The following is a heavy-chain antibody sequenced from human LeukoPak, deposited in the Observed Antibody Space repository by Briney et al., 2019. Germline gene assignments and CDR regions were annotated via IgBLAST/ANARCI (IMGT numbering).Heavy chain of an antibody. CDR3: AGRDYSGAFDI. CDR1: GVTFSSSG. J-gene: IGHJ3*02. CDR2: ISYDGSSY. Sequence: GGPLRLSCAASGVTFSSSGMHWVRQAPGKGLEWVAVISYDGSSYYYADSVKGRFTISRDNSKNTVYLQMNSLRAEDTAVYYCAGRDYSGAFDIWGQGTMVTVSS. D-gene: IGHD4-17*01. V-gene: IGHV3-30*03.